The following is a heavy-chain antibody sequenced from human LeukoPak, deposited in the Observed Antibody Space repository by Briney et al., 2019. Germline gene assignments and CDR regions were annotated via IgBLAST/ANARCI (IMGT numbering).Heavy chain of an antibody. D-gene: IGHD6-13*01. CDR1: GFTFSSYS. CDR3: AKVESIAAAGDFDY. CDR2: ISGSGGST. J-gene: IGHJ4*02. V-gene: IGHV3-23*01. Sequence: GGSLRLSCAASGFTFSSYSMNWVRQAPGKGLEWVSAISGSGGSTYYADSVKGRFTISRDNSKNTLYLQMNSLRAEDTAVYYCAKVESIAAAGDFDYWGQGTLVTVSS.